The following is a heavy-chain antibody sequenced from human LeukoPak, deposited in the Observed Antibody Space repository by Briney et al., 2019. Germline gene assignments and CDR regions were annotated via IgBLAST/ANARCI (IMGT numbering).Heavy chain of an antibody. CDR2: ISSSSSYI. CDR3: ARDLTGTTTGWWYFDY. CDR1: GFTFSSYS. J-gene: IGHJ4*02. Sequence: GSLRLSCAASGFTFSSYSMNWVRQAPGKGLEWVSSISSSSSYIYYADSVKGRFTISRDNAKNSLYLQMNSLRAEDTAVYYCARDLTGTTTGWWYFDYWGQGTLVTVSS. V-gene: IGHV3-21*01. D-gene: IGHD1-20*01.